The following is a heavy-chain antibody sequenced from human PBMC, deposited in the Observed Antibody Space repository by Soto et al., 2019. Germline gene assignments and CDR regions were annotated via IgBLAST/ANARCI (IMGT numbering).Heavy chain of an antibody. CDR3: AREAGPDRWFDP. Sequence: QVQLQESGPGLVEPSETLYLTCTVSGASISSYFWTWIRQPARKGLAWIGRISTSGTSIYNPSLKSRVAMSVDTSKNHFSITLSSVTAADTAVYYSAREAGPDRWFDPSGQGTLVTVSS. CDR1: GASISSYF. CDR2: ISTSGTS. D-gene: IGHD6-19*01. J-gene: IGHJ5*02. V-gene: IGHV4-4*07.